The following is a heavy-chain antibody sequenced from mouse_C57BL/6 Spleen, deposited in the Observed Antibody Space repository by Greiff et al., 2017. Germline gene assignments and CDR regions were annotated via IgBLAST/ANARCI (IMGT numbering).Heavy chain of an antibody. Sequence: LQQSGGGLVQPGGSMKLSCVASGFTFSNYWMNWVRQSPEKGLEWVAQIRLKSDNYATHYAESVKGRFTISRDDSKSSVYLQMNNLRAEDTGIYYCTDRYYYGSSYVDYWGQGTTLTVSS. D-gene: IGHD1-1*01. V-gene: IGHV6-3*01. J-gene: IGHJ2*01. CDR1: GFTFSNYW. CDR3: TDRYYYGSSYVDY. CDR2: IRLKSDNYAT.